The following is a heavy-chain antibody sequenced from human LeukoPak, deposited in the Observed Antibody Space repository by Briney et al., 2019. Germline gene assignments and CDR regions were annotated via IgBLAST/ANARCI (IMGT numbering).Heavy chain of an antibody. CDR3: ARLAYGSGSYYNPPNRMDV. J-gene: IGHJ6*03. Sequence: MSSETLSLTCGVSGGSVSSSNWWSWVRQSPGKGLEWIGEINHSGSTNYNPSLKSRVTISVDTSKNQFSLKLSSVTAADTAVYYCARLAYGSGSYYNPPNRMDVWGKGTTVTVSS. V-gene: IGHV4-4*02. CDR1: GGSVSSSNW. D-gene: IGHD3-10*01. CDR2: INHSGST.